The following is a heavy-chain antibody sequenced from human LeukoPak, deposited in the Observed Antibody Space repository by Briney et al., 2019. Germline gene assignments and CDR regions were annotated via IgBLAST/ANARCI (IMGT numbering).Heavy chain of an antibody. CDR1: EFTVSSNY. V-gene: IGHV3-66*01. J-gene: IGHJ4*02. D-gene: IGHD6-13*01. CDR2: IYSGGST. CDR3: AGGARRQQPFDY. Sequence: GWSLRLSCAASEFTVSSNYMNWVRQAPGKGLEWVSVIYSGGSTYYADSVKGRFTISRGNSKNTLYLQMNSLRAEDTAVYYCAGGARRQQPFDYWGQGTLVTVSS.